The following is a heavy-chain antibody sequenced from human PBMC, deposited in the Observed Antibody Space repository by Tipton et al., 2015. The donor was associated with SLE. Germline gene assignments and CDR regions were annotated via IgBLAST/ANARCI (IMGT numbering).Heavy chain of an antibody. J-gene: IGHJ3*02. V-gene: IGHV3-30*14. CDR3: ASDPKHLDAFDI. Sequence: SLRLSCAASGFTFSSYAMHWVRQAPGKGLEWVAVISYDGSNKYYADSVKGRFTISRDNSKNTLYLQMNSLRAEDTAVYYCASDPKHLDAFDIWGQGTMVTVSS. CDR1: GFTFSSYA. CDR2: ISYDGSNK.